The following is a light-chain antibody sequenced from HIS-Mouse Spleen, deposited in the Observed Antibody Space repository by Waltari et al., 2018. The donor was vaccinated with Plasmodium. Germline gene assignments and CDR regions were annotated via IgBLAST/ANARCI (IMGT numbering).Light chain of an antibody. CDR1: QGISSY. CDR3: QQLKSYPPIT. J-gene: IGKJ5*01. CDR2: AAS. V-gene: IGKV1-9*01. Sequence: IPLTQSPSLLSASVGSRIHIPCRASQGISSYLALYQQKPGKAPKLLIYAASTLQSGGPLRFSGSGSGTEFTLTISILQPEDFATYYCQQLKSYPPITFGQGTRLEIK.